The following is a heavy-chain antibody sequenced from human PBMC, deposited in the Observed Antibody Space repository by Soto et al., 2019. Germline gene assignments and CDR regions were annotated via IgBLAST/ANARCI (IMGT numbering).Heavy chain of an antibody. Sequence: GGSLRLSCAASGFTFSSYVMHWVRQAPGKGLEWVAVISYDGSYKYYADSVKGRFTISRDKSNNTVYLHMGSLRVDDTAVYYCAREWGRSYYYGMDVWGQGTTVTVSS. CDR3: AREWGRSYYYGMDV. CDR2: ISYDGSYK. CDR1: GFTFSSYV. J-gene: IGHJ6*02. D-gene: IGHD3-10*01. V-gene: IGHV3-30*03.